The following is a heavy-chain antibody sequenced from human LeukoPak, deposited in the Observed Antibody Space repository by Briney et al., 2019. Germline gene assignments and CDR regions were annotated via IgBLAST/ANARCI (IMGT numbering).Heavy chain of an antibody. Sequence: GGSLRLSCADSGFTVSSIYMSWVRQAPGKGLEWVSFIYSDGNTYYGDSVKGRFTLSRDSSRNTLYLQMNSLTVDDTAVYYCAGDTHSSSWYDHWGQGTLVTVSS. V-gene: IGHV3-53*01. CDR2: IYSDGNT. CDR1: GFTVSSIY. D-gene: IGHD6-19*01. CDR3: AGDTHSSSWYDH. J-gene: IGHJ5*02.